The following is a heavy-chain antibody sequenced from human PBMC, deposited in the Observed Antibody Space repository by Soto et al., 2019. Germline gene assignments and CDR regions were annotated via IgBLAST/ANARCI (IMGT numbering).Heavy chain of an antibody. CDR2: IYYSGST. CDR3: AREGRLAAAGRFDY. J-gene: IGHJ4*02. CDR1: GGSSSSGDYY. V-gene: IGHV4-31*03. D-gene: IGHD6-13*01. Sequence: TLSLTCTVAGGSSSSGDYYWSWIRQLPKKGLEWIGYIYYSGSTYYNPSLRSRVAMSVDTSKNQFSLKLSSVTAADTAIYYCAREGRLAAAGRFDYWGQGTLVTVSS.